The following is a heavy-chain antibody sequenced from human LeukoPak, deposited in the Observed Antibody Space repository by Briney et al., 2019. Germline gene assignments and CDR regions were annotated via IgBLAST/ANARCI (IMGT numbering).Heavy chain of an antibody. J-gene: IGHJ2*01. V-gene: IGHV4-59*01. Sequence: SETLSLTCTVSGGSISSYYWSWIRQPPGKGLEWIGYIYYSGSTNYNPSLKSRLTISVDTSKNQFSLKLSSVTAADTAVYYCARTSDSVNWYFDLWGRGTLVTVSS. CDR2: IYYSGST. CDR1: GGSISSYY. CDR3: ARTSDSVNWYFDL. D-gene: IGHD2-15*01.